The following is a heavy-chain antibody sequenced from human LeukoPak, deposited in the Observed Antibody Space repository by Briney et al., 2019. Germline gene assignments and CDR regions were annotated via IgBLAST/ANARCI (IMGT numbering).Heavy chain of an antibody. CDR3: AKVSGSSSWYLFNP. Sequence: GGSLRLSCAASGFTFSSYGMHWVRQAPGTGLERVAFIRYDGSNKYYADSVKGRFTISRDNSKNTLYLQMNSLRAEDTAVYYCAKVSGSSSWYLFNPWGQGTLVTVSS. J-gene: IGHJ5*02. CDR1: GFTFSSYG. CDR2: IRYDGSNK. V-gene: IGHV3-30*02. D-gene: IGHD6-13*01.